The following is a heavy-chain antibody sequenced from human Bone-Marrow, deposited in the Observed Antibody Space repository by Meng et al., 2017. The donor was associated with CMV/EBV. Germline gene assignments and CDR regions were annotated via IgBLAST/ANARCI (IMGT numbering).Heavy chain of an antibody. D-gene: IGHD6-6*01. V-gene: IGHV3-48*04. CDR1: GFTFSSYS. J-gene: IGHJ3*02. Sequence: GESLKISCAASGFTFSSYSMNWVRQAPGKGLEWVSYISSSSSTIYYADSVKGRFTISRDNANNSLYLQMNRLRAEDTAVYYCARSIAVRRGHLDAFDIWGQGTMVTVSS. CDR2: ISSSSSTI. CDR3: ARSIAVRRGHLDAFDI.